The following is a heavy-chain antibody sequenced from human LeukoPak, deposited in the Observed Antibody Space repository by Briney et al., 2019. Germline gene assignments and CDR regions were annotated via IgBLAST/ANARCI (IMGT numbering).Heavy chain of an antibody. J-gene: IGHJ5*02. CDR3: ASLTTVTTRGVDP. CDR2: ISSSSSYI. V-gene: IGHV3-21*01. Sequence: GGSLRLSCAASGFTFSSYSMNWVRQAPGKGLEWVSSISSSSSYIYYADSVKGRFTISRDNAKNSLYLQMNSLRAEDTAVYYCASLTTVTTRGVDPWGQGTLVTVSS. CDR1: GFTFSSYS. D-gene: IGHD4-17*01.